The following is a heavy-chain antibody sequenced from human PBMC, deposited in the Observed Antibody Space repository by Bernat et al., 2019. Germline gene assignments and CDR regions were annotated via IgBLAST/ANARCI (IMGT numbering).Heavy chain of an antibody. CDR2: INAGNGNT. J-gene: IGHJ6*02. D-gene: IGHD2-15*01. Sequence: QVQLVQSGAEVKKPGASVKVSCKASGYTFTSYAMHWVRQAPGQRLEWMGWINAGNGNTKYSQKFQGRVTITRDTSASTAYMELSSLRSEDRAVYYCASAFVGIFHPPYGMDVWGQGTTVTVSS. CDR3: ASAFVGIFHPPYGMDV. V-gene: IGHV1-3*01. CDR1: GYTFTSYA.